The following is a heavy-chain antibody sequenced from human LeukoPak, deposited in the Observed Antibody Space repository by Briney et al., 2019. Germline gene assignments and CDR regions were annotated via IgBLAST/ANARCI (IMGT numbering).Heavy chain of an antibody. D-gene: IGHD3-10*01. J-gene: IGHJ4*02. Sequence: SQTLSLTCTVSGGSISSADYYWTWIRQPPGKGLEWIGYISHTGGTYYNSPLLSRVTISVDRSKNQFFLTLGSVTAADTAVYYCAGEGFAEFFLEIWGQGTRVTVSS. CDR2: ISHTGGT. CDR3: AGEGFAEFFLEI. V-gene: IGHV4-30-2*01. CDR1: GGSISSADYY.